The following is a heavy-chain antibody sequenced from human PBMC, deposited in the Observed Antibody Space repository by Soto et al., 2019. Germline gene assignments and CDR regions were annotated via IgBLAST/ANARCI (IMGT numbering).Heavy chain of an antibody. V-gene: IGHV3-30-3*01. CDR2: ISYDGSNK. J-gene: IGHJ4*02. CDR3: ARDLGYYYDSSGSLPLDY. D-gene: IGHD3-22*01. Sequence: GGSLRLSCAASGFTFSSYAMHWVRQAPGKGLEWVAVISYDGSNKYYADSVKGRFTISRDNSKNTLYLQMNSLRAEDTVVYYCARDLGYYYDSSGSLPLDYWGQGTLVTVSS. CDR1: GFTFSSYA.